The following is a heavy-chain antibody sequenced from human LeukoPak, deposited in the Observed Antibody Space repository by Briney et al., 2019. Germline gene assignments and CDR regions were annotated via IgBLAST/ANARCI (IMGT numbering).Heavy chain of an antibody. D-gene: IGHD3-22*01. CDR1: GGSISSSSYF. V-gene: IGHV4-39*02. Sequence: SETLSLTCTVSGGSISSSSYFWGWIRQPPGKGLEWIGSIFYSGSTYYNPSLNSRVTISIDTSKNQFSLRLSSVTAADTAVYYCAREPGFDSSGYLNWFDPWGQGTLVTVSS. CDR3: AREPGFDSSGYLNWFDP. J-gene: IGHJ5*02. CDR2: IFYSGST.